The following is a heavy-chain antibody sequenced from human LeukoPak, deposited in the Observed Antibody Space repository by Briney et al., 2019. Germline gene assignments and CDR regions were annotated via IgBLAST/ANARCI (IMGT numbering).Heavy chain of an antibody. CDR2: ISGGGDTT. CDR1: EFTFSSYE. CDR3: ARVGRIQYFDC. V-gene: IGHV3-48*03. J-gene: IGHJ4*02. D-gene: IGHD5-18*01. Sequence: GGSLILSCSASEFTFSSYEMNWVRQAPGKGLEWVSYISGGGDTTLYADSVKGRFTTSRDNAKNSLYLQLTSLRADDTAVYYCARVGRIQYFDCWGQGTLVTVSS.